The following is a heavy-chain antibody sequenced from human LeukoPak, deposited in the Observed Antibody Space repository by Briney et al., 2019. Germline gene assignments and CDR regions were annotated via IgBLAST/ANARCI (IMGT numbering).Heavy chain of an antibody. CDR2: IYPGDADT. CDR1: GYSFSSYW. V-gene: IGHV5-51*01. J-gene: IGHJ6*02. CDR3: ARSARKTIAGEMDV. Sequence: GESLKISCKGSGYSFSSYWIVWVRQMPGNGLEWMGIIYPGDADTRYSPSFQGQVTISADKSISTAYLQWSSLNASDTAMYYCARSARKTIAGEMDVWGQGTTVTVSS. D-gene: IGHD6-13*01.